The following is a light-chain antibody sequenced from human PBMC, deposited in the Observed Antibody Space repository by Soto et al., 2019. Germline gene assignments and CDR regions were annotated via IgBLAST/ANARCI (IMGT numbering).Light chain of an antibody. Sequence: QSALTQPPSASGSPGQSVTISCTGSSSDVGGYNCVSWFQQHPGKAPKLMIVEDIKRPSGFPDRFSASKSGNTASLTVSGLQAEDEADYYCSSYGGSDNLRFGGGTKVTVL. CDR3: SSYGGSDNLR. V-gene: IGLV2-8*01. CDR2: EDI. J-gene: IGLJ2*01. CDR1: SSDVGGYNC.